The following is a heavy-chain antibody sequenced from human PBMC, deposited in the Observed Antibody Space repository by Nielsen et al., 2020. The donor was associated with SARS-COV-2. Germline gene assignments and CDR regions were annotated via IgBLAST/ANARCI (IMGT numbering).Heavy chain of an antibody. CDR3: ARGRSFDY. CDR1: GGSISSSTYY. CDR2: ISYSGST. V-gene: IGHV4-39*07. J-gene: IGHJ4*02. Sequence: SETLSLTCTVSGGSISSSTYYWGWIRQPPGKGLEWVGTISYSGSTNYNPSLKSRVTISVDTSKNQFSLKLSSVTAADTAVYYCARGRSFDYWGQGTLVTVSS.